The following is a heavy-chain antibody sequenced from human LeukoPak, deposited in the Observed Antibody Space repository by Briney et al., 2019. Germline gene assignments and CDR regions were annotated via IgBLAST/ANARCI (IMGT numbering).Heavy chain of an antibody. D-gene: IGHD3-10*01. CDR1: GDSISSYY. CDR2: IYYNGRT. J-gene: IGHJ4*02. CDR3: ARDRGTGIDY. Sequence: SETLSLTCTVSGDSISSYYWSWIRQPPGKGLEWIGYIYYNGRTNYNPSLKSRVTISLDTSKTQFSLKLSSVTAADTAVYYCARDRGTGIDYWGQGALVTVSP. V-gene: IGHV4-59*01.